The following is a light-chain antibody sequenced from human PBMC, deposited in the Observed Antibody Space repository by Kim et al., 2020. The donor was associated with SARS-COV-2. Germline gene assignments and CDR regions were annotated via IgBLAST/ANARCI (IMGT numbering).Light chain of an antibody. CDR2: EDY. CDR1: SGSIDDNY. Sequence: KTVTISCTRSSGSIDDNYVQWYQQRPGGVPTTVIYEDYQRPSGVSDRFSGSIDNSSNSASLTISGLRTEDEADYYCQSYNRDNVLFGGGTQLTVL. J-gene: IGLJ2*01. CDR3: QSYNRDNVL. V-gene: IGLV6-57*03.